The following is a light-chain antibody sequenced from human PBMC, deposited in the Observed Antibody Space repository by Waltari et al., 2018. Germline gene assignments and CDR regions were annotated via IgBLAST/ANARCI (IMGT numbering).Light chain of an antibody. J-gene: IGLJ3*02. Sequence: QSVLTQPPSVSGAPGQRVTISCTGSSSNIGAGYDVHWYQQLPGTAPKLLVYANSKRPSGGPDRFSASKSGTSASLAITGLQAEDEADYYCQSYDSSLSGSVFGGGTRLTVL. CDR3: QSYDSSLSGSV. V-gene: IGLV1-40*01. CDR1: SSNIGAGYD. CDR2: ANS.